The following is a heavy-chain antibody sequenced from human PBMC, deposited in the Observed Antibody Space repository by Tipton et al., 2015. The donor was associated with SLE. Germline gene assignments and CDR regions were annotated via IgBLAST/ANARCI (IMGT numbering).Heavy chain of an antibody. CDR1: GFTFSSYW. D-gene: IGHD2-21*01. J-gene: IGHJ1*01. CDR3: ARGDGCGGDCYSAEYFQH. CDR2: IKQDGSEK. V-gene: IGHV3-7*01. Sequence: SLRLSCAASGFTFSSYWMSWVHQAPGKGLEWVANIKQDGSEKYYVDSVKGRFTISRDNAKNSLYLQMNSLRAEDTAVYYCARGDGCGGDCYSAEYFQHWGQGTLVTVSS.